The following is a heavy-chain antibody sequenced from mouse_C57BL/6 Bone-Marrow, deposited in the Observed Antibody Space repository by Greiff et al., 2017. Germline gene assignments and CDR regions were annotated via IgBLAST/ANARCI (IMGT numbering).Heavy chain of an antibody. Sequence: DVQLVESGGGLVKPGGSLKLSCAASGFTFSSYTMSWVRQTPEKRLEWVATISGGGGNTYYPDSVKGRFTISRDNAKNTLYVQMSTLRSEDTALYYCARNLITTVVPFAYWGQGTLVTVSA. V-gene: IGHV5-9*01. J-gene: IGHJ3*01. CDR1: GFTFSSYT. CDR3: ARNLITTVVPFAY. D-gene: IGHD1-1*01. CDR2: ISGGGGNT.